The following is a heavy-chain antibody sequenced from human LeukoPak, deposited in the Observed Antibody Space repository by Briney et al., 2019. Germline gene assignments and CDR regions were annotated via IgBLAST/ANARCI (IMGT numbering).Heavy chain of an antibody. V-gene: IGHV1-2*02. CDR2: INPNSGGT. J-gene: IGHJ3*02. D-gene: IGHD2-2*01. Sequence: ASVKVSCKASGYTFTGYYMHWVRQAPGQGLEWMGWINPNSGGTNYAQKFQGRVTMTRGTSISTAYMELSRLRSDDTAVYYCASSICSSTSCYDLRAFDIWGQGTMVTVSS. CDR3: ASSICSSTSCYDLRAFDI. CDR1: GYTFTGYY.